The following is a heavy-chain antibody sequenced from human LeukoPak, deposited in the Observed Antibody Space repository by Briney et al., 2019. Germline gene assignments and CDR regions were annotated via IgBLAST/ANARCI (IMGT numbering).Heavy chain of an antibody. V-gene: IGHV4-34*01. CDR1: GGSFSGCY. D-gene: IGHD3-16*01. CDR3: ARGQLFYTG. CDR2: INHSGST. Sequence: KPSETLSLTCAVYGGSFSGCYWSWIRQPPGKGLEWIGEINHSGSTDYNPSLKSRVTISVDTSKNQFSLKLSSVTAADTAVYYCARGQLFYTGWGQGTLVTVSS. J-gene: IGHJ4*02.